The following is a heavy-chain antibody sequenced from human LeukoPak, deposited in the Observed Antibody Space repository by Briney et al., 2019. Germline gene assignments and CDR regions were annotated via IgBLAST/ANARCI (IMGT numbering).Heavy chain of an antibody. Sequence: GGSLRLSCAASGIPFSSYAMNWVRQAPGKGLEWVSGISGSGGSTYYADSVKGRFTISRDNSKNTLYLQMNSLRAEDTAVYYCAKDLNGRISGSTYYDYWGQGTLVIVSS. J-gene: IGHJ4*02. CDR3: AKDLNGRISGSTYYDY. CDR2: ISGSGGST. CDR1: GIPFSSYA. V-gene: IGHV3-23*01. D-gene: IGHD1-7*01.